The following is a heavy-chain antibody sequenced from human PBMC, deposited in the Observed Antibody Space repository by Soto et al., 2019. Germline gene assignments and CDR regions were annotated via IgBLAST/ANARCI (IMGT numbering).Heavy chain of an antibody. CDR2: ISYDGSNK. CDR1: GFTFSSYG. V-gene: IGHV3-30*18. J-gene: IGHJ6*02. CDR3: AKGVSYLYYYGMDV. Sequence: GGSLRLSCAASGFTFSSYGMHWVRQAPGKGLEWVAVISYDGSNKYYADSVKGRFTISRDNSKNTLYLQMNSLRAEDTAVYYCAKGVSYLYYYGMDVWGQGTTVTVSS.